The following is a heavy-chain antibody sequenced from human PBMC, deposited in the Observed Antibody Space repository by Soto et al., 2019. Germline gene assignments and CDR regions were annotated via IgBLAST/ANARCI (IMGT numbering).Heavy chain of an antibody. Sequence: QVQLQESGPGLVKPSETLSLTCTVSGGSISSYYWSWIRQPPGKGLEWIGYIYYSGSTNYNPSLKSRVTISVDTSKNQSSLELSSVTAADTAVYYCARTMYYYYMDVWGKGTTVTVSS. CDR3: ARTMYYYYMDV. D-gene: IGHD3-10*01. J-gene: IGHJ6*03. CDR1: GGSISSYY. V-gene: IGHV4-59*01. CDR2: IYYSGST.